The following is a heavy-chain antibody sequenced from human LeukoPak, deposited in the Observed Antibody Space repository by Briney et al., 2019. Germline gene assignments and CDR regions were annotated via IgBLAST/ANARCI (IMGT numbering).Heavy chain of an antibody. CDR1: GGSISSSSYY. CDR3: VREYSRSVVAGSRPDL. Sequence: SETLSLTCSVSGGSISSSSYYWGWIRQSLGKGLEWIGSMYYRGTTYENSSLKSRVTLSIDTSKNQFSLKLTSVTAADTAVYYCVREYSRSVVAGSRPDLWGQGLLVTVSS. CDR2: MYYRGTT. D-gene: IGHD2-21*01. V-gene: IGHV4-39*02. J-gene: IGHJ4*02.